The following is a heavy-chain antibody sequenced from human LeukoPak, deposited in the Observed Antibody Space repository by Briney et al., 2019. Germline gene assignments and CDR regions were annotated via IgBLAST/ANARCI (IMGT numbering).Heavy chain of an antibody. CDR1: GITVSRSY. J-gene: IGHJ4*02. Sequence: PGGSLRLSCAASGITVSRSYMSWVRQAPGKGLEWVSIIFSSGYTYYADSVKGRFTISRDNSKNTLDLQMNNLRAEDTAVYYCARVSGAGYALADWGQGALVTVSS. CDR2: IFSSGYT. V-gene: IGHV3-66*01. D-gene: IGHD5-12*01. CDR3: ARVSGAGYALAD.